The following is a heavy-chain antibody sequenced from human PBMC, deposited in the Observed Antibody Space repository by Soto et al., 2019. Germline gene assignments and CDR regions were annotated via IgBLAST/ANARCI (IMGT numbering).Heavy chain of an antibody. Sequence: GASVKVSCKASGGTFSSYAISWVRQAPGQGLEWMGGIIPILGTANYAQKFQGRVTITADKSTSTAYMELSSLRSGDTAVYYCARKSSLRIPEAFDIWGQGTMVSVSS. D-gene: IGHD5-18*01. CDR1: GGTFSSYA. V-gene: IGHV1-69*10. J-gene: IGHJ3*02. CDR2: IIPILGTA. CDR3: ARKSSLRIPEAFDI.